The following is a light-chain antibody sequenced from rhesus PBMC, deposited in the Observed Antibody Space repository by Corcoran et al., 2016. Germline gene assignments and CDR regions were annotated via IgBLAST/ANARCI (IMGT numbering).Light chain of an antibody. Sequence: EIVMTQSPATLSLSPGERATFSCRASQSVSSHVAWYQQKPDQTPRLRIYGESSRATGTPDRFSGSGSGTDFTLIISSLESEDVGLDFCHQYNKLHSFGQGTKVEIK. V-gene: IGKV3S9*01. J-gene: IGKJ2*01. CDR2: GES. CDR3: HQYNKLHS. CDR1: QSVSSH.